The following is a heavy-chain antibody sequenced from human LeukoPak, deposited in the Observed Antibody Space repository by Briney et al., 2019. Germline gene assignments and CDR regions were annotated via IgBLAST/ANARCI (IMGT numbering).Heavy chain of an antibody. CDR2: IYHSGST. J-gene: IGHJ2*01. CDR3: ARSYSNYVHWYFDL. V-gene: IGHV4-4*02. Sequence: SETLSLTCAVSGGSISSSNWWSWVRQPPGKGLEWIGEIYHSGSTNYNPSLKSRVTISVDKSKNQFSLNLSSVTAADTAVYYCARSYSNYVHWYFDLWGRGALVTVSS. CDR1: GGSISSSNW. D-gene: IGHD4-11*01.